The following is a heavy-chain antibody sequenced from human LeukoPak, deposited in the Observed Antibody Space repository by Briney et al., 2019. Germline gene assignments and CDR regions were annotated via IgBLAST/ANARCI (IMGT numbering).Heavy chain of an antibody. CDR2: IYYSGRT. J-gene: IGHJ4*02. CDR3: AREYGGNSSPDY. D-gene: IGHD4-23*01. Sequence: SETLSLTCSVSGGSISTYYWSWIRQPPGKGLEWIGYIYYSGRTNYNPSLKSRVTILVDTSKNRFSLKLSSVTAADTAVYYCAREYGGNSSPDYWGQGTLVTVSS. V-gene: IGHV4-59*01. CDR1: GGSISTYY.